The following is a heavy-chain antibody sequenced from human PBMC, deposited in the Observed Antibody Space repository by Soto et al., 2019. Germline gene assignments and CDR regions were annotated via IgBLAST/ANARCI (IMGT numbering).Heavy chain of an antibody. Sequence: ASVKVSCKASGYTFTSYYMHWVRQAPGQGLDWMGIINPSGGSTNYAQKFQGRVTVTRDTSTSTVYMELNSLRSEDTAVYYCARDLSATRYFGYWGQGTLVTVSS. J-gene: IGHJ4*02. V-gene: IGHV1-46*01. D-gene: IGHD1-1*01. CDR2: INPSGGST. CDR3: ARDLSATRYFGY. CDR1: GYTFTSYY.